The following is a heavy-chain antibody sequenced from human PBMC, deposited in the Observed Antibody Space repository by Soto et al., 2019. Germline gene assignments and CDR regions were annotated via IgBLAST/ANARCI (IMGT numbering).Heavy chain of an antibody. Sequence: GGSLRLSCAASGFPFSGYNMNWVRQAPGKGLEWVSYISSSSGTIYYADSVKGRFTISRDNAKNSLYLQMNSLRAEDTAVYYCAKPRGYYDSSGYPTPDYWGQGTLVTVSS. J-gene: IGHJ4*02. V-gene: IGHV3-48*01. CDR2: ISSSSGTI. CDR3: AKPRGYYDSSGYPTPDY. CDR1: GFPFSGYN. D-gene: IGHD3-22*01.